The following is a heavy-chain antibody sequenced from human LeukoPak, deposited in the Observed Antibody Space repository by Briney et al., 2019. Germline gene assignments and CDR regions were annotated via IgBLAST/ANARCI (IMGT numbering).Heavy chain of an antibody. D-gene: IGHD3-16*01. Sequence: GGSLRLSCAASGFTFSNYWMNWVRQAPGKGLGWVASIKEDGSDEYYVDSVKGRFIISRDNTKSSLYLQMNSLRAEDTAVYYCASRGRAIWGQGTMVTVSS. CDR3: ASRGRAI. V-gene: IGHV3-7*01. J-gene: IGHJ3*02. CDR2: IKEDGSDE. CDR1: GFTFSNYW.